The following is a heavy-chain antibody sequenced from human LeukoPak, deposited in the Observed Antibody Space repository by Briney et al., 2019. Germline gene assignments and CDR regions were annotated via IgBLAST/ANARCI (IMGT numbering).Heavy chain of an antibody. D-gene: IGHD4-17*01. V-gene: IGHV1-69*04. CDR2: IIPILGIA. Sequence: GASVKVSCKASGGTFSSYAISWVRQAPGQGLEWMGRIIPILGIANYAQKLQGRVTITADKSTSTAYMELSSLRSEDTAVYYCARELYGDYVLYYYGMDVWGQGTTVTVSS. J-gene: IGHJ6*02. CDR3: ARELYGDYVLYYYGMDV. CDR1: GGTFSSYA.